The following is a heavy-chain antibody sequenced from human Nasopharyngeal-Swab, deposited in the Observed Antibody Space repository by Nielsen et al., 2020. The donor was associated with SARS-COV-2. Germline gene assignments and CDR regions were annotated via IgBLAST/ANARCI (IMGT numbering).Heavy chain of an antibody. CDR2: IYYSGST. J-gene: IGHJ6*03. D-gene: IGHD3-9*01. V-gene: IGHV4-59*01. CDR3: ATAANYDILTGYYSYYYYMDV. Sequence: WVRQRPGKGLEWIGYIYYSGSTNYNPSLKSRVTISVDTSKNQFSLKLSSVTAADTAVYYCATAANYDILTGYYSYYYYMDVWGKGTTVTVSS.